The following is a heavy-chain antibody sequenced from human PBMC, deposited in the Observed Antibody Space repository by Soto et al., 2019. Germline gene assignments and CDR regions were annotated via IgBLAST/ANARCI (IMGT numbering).Heavy chain of an antibody. Sequence: GGSLRLSCAASGFTFSSYSMNWVRQAPGKGLEWVSYISSSSSTIYYADSVKGRFTISRDNAKNSLYLQMNSLRAEDTAVYYCARDLYYDYIWGSYRYSLGYFDYWGQGTLVTVSS. CDR1: GFTFSSYS. V-gene: IGHV3-48*01. CDR3: ARDLYYDYIWGSYRYSLGYFDY. D-gene: IGHD3-16*02. J-gene: IGHJ4*02. CDR2: ISSSSSTI.